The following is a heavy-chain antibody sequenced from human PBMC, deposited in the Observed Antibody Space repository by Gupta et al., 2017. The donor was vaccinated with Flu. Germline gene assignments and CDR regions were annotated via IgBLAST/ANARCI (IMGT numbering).Heavy chain of an antibody. D-gene: IGHD6-13*01. V-gene: IGHV3-23*01. CDR1: GFTFSSYA. CDR2: ISGSGGST. Sequence: EVQLLESGGGLVQPGGSLRLSCAASGFTFSSYAMSWVRQAPGKGLEWVSAISGSGGSTYYADSVKGRFTISRDNSKNTLYLQMNSLRAEDTAVYYCAKDSYSSSWLYGYAFDIWGQGTMVTVSS. CDR3: AKDSYSSSWLYGYAFDI. J-gene: IGHJ3*02.